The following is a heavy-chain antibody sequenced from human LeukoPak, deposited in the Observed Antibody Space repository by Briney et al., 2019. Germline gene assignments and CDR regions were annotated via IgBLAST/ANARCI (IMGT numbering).Heavy chain of an antibody. CDR3: ARARYCSSTRCRDAFDI. Sequence: GGSLRLSCAASGFTFSSYAMHWVRQAPGKGLEWVALISYDGSNKYYADSEKGRFTVSRDNSKSTLYLQMNSLRAEDTAVYYCARARYCSSTRCRDAFDIWGQGTMVTVSS. J-gene: IGHJ3*02. V-gene: IGHV3-30-3*01. CDR2: ISYDGSNK. CDR1: GFTFSSYA. D-gene: IGHD2-2*01.